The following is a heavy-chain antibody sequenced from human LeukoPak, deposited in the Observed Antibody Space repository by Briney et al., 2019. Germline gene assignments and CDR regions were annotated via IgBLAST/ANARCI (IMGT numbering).Heavy chain of an antibody. D-gene: IGHD1-1*01. J-gene: IGHJ4*02. CDR2: ISWDGGST. V-gene: IGHV3-43*01. CDR1: GFTFDDYT. Sequence: GGSLRLSCAASGFTFDDYTMHWVRQAPGKGLEWVSLISWDGGSTYYADSVKGRFTISRDNSKHSLYLQMNSLRTEDTALYYCAKDPQRYNWNDLPDYWGQGTLVTVSS. CDR3: AKDPQRYNWNDLPDY.